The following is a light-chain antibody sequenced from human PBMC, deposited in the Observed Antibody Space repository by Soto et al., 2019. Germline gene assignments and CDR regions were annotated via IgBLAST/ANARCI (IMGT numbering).Light chain of an antibody. V-gene: IGKV1-33*01. CDR1: QTINNY. CDR2: DAS. J-gene: IGKJ5*01. CDR3: QQYENLPT. Sequence: IEMHPSPSPLPAYVEGSGTLTCQASQTINNYLNWYQPKPGRAPXXRIYDASNLEAGVPSMLRGSGSGTDFTFTSSRKQPEDTATYYCQQYENLPTFGQGTRLEIK.